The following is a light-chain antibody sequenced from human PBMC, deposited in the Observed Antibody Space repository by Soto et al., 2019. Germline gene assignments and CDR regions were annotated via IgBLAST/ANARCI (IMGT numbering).Light chain of an antibody. J-gene: IGKJ4*01. CDR3: QPYNNWPLT. CDR2: DTS. CDR1: QRIDDT. Sequence: EVVMRQSPATLSVSPAEGATLSCRASQRIDDTLAWYQHKPGQTPRLLIYDTSTRATGVPTRFSSSRSGAEFTLTINSLQSEDFAVYYWQPYNNWPLTFGGGTKVDIK. V-gene: IGKV3-15*01.